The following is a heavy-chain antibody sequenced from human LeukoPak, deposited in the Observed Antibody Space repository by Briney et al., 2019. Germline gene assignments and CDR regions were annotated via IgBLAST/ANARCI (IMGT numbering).Heavy chain of an antibody. V-gene: IGHV4-4*02. CDR1: GGSISSSNW. CDR2: IYHSGST. J-gene: IGHJ5*02. D-gene: IGHD2-2*01. Sequence: SETLSLTCAVSGGSISSSNWWSWVRQPPGKGLEWIGEIYHSGSTNYNPSLKSRVTISVDTSKNQFSLKLSSVTAADTAVYYCARDRPRDIVVVPAALNWFDPWGQGTLVTVSP. CDR3: ARDRPRDIVVVPAALNWFDP.